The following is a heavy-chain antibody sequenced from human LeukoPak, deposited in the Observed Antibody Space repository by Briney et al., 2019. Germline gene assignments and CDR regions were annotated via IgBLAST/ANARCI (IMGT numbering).Heavy chain of an antibody. Sequence: GGSLRLSCAASGFTFYAYAMTWARQAPGKGLEWVSGIGGSGDSTTYADSVRGRFTISRDNSKDTLYLQMNNLRAEDTAIYYCAKDAWTYCSDCSRGPTSLYYWGQGTLVTVSS. CDR3: AKDAWTYCSDCSRGPTSLYY. CDR1: GFTFYAYA. J-gene: IGHJ4*02. CDR2: IGGSGDST. D-gene: IGHD2-15*01. V-gene: IGHV3-23*01.